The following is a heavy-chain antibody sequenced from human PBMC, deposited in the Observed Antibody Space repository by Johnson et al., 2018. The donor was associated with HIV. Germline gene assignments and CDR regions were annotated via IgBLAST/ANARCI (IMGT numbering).Heavy chain of an antibody. V-gene: IGHV3-73*01. J-gene: IGHJ3*02. D-gene: IGHD2-15*01. CDR2: IRSKANSYAT. CDR1: GFTFSGSA. CDR3: TSKESIGYCSGGSCYSPPFEI. Sequence: MLLVESGGGLVQPGRSLKLSCAASGFTFSGSAMHWVRQASGKGLEWVGRIRSKANSYATAYAASVKGRFTISSDDSKNTAYLQMNSLKTEDTAGYYCTSKESIGYCSGGSCYSPPFEIWGQGTMVTVSS.